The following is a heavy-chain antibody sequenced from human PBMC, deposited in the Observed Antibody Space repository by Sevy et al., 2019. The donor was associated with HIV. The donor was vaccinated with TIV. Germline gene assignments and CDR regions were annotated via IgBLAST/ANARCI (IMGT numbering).Heavy chain of an antibody. D-gene: IGHD2-15*01. J-gene: IGHJ4*02. Sequence: GGSLRLSCAASGFTFSSHAMSWVRQAPGKGLEWVSAISGSGGMTYYADSVKGRFTISRDNSKNTLYLQISSLRAEDPAVYYCAKGDCSGGSCYGGFDSWGQGSLVTVSS. CDR1: GFTFSSHA. V-gene: IGHV3-23*01. CDR2: ISGSGGMT. CDR3: AKGDCSGGSCYGGFDS.